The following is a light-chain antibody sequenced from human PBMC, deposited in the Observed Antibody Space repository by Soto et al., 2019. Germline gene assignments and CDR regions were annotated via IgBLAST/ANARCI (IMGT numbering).Light chain of an antibody. CDR2: KAS. CDR1: QNINRW. Sequence: DIPMTQSPSTLSASVGDRVTVTCRASQNINRWLAWYQQKPGKAPKLLIYKASSLESGVPSRFSGSGSGTEFTLTISSLQPEDFATYFCQQYNNYWTFGQGTKVEIK. J-gene: IGKJ1*01. V-gene: IGKV1-5*03. CDR3: QQYNNYWT.